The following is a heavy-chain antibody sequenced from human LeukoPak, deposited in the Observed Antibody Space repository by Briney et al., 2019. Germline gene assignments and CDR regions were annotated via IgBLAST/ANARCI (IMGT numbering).Heavy chain of an antibody. J-gene: IGHJ6*02. CDR1: GFTFSSYS. CDR2: ISSSSSTI. D-gene: IGHD1-20*01. CDR3: ARDNWNDVRTYYYYGMDV. V-gene: IGHV3-48*01. Sequence: GGSLRLSCAASGFTFSSYSMSWVRQAPGKGLEWVSYISSSSSTIYYADSVKGRFTISRDNAKNSLYLQTNSLRAEDTAVYYCARDNWNDVRTYYYYGMDVWGQGTTVTVSS.